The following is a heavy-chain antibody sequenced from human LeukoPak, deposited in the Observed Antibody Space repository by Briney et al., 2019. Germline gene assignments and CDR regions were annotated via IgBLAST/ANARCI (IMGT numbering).Heavy chain of an antibody. V-gene: IGHV3-23*01. CDR3: AKGGDITLVRGVIKGLMLGYFDY. D-gene: IGHD3-10*01. J-gene: IGHJ4*02. CDR2: ISGRGGST. Sequence: GGSLRLSCAASGFTFSSYAMSCVRQAPGKGLEWGSAISGRGGSTYYADSLKGRFTISRDNSKNTLYLQMNSVRAEDTAVYYGAKGGDITLVRGVIKGLMLGYFDYWGQGTLVTVFS. CDR1: GFTFSSYA.